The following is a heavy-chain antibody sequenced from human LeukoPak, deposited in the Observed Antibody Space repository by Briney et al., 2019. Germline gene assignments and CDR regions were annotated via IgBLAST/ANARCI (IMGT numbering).Heavy chain of an antibody. V-gene: IGHV4-61*02. D-gene: IGHD3-10*01. Sequence: PSETLSLTCTVSGGSISSSSYYWSWIRQPAGKGLEWIGRIYTSGSTNYNPSLKSRVTMSVDTSKNQFSLKLSSVTAADTAVYYCARGVTMVRGVGGWWFDPWGQGTLVTVSS. CDR2: IYTSGST. CDR1: GGSISSSSYY. CDR3: ARGVTMVRGVGGWWFDP. J-gene: IGHJ5*02.